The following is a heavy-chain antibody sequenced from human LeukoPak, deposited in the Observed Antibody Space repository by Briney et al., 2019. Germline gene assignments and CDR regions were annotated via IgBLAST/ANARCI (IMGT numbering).Heavy chain of an antibody. J-gene: IGHJ4*02. CDR3: AKEIWPTVTTPGHTHFDY. CDR2: IYSGGST. CDR1: GFTVSSNY. V-gene: IGHV3-66*01. D-gene: IGHD4-17*01. Sequence: GGSLRLSCAASGFTVSSNYMSWVRQAPGKGLEWVSVIYSGGSTYYADSVKGRFTISRDNSKNTLCLQMNSLRAEDTAVYYCAKEIWPTVTTPGHTHFDYWGQGTLVTVSS.